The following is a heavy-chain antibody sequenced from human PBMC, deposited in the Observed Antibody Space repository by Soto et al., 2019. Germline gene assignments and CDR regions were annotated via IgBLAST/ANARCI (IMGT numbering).Heavy chain of an antibody. V-gene: IGHV3-48*02. CDR3: ARDWGVYDSDIRTHIPHLDS. J-gene: IGHJ4*02. Sequence: EVQLVESGGGLVQPGGSLRLSCEASGFTFSSNGMNWVRQAPGKGLEWVSFISIGSSTINYADSVRGRFTISRDNAKNSPYPQMNRPRDEDNAVYYFARDWGVYDSDIRTHIPHLDSWGQGTLVTVSS. CDR1: GFTFSSNG. CDR2: ISIGSSTI. D-gene: IGHD3-22*01.